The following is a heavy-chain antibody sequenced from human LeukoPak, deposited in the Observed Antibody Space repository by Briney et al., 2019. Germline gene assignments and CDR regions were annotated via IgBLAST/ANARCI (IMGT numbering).Heavy chain of an antibody. CDR3: ARDFYASGFYFWFDP. CDR2: ISPSGTI. Sequence: PSETLSLTCTVSGGYTGSHYWSWIRQPAGKGLEWIGRISPSGTIHCNPSLGSRVTMSVDTSKNYFSLRLSSVIAADTAVYYCARDFYASGFYFWFDPWGQGILVTVSS. CDR1: GGYTGSHY. V-gene: IGHV4-4*07. J-gene: IGHJ5*02. D-gene: IGHD2/OR15-2a*01.